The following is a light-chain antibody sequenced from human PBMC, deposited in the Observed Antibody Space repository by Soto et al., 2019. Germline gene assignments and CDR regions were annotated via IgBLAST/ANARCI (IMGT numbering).Light chain of an antibody. CDR2: DVS. CDR3: SSYTSSSTYV. J-gene: IGLJ1*01. V-gene: IGLV2-14*01. CDR1: SSDVGGYNY. Sequence: QSALTQPASVSGSPRQSITISCTGTSSDVGGYNYVSWYQQHPGKAPKVMIYDVSNRPSGVSNRFSGSKSGNTASLTISGLQAEDEADYYCSSYTSSSTYVFGTGTKLTVL.